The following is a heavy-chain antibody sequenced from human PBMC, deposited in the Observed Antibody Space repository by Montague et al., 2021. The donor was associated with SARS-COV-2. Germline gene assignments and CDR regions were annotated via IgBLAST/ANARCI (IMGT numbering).Heavy chain of an antibody. V-gene: IGHV4-34*01. CDR3: ARGYQLRFLEWSSRQSTFDY. Sequence: SEILSLTCSSLVSWYSGDDRKSIRLHPSHHPNSYGEISQRKNTNYNPSLKSRVTISVDTSKNQFSLKLSSVTAADTAVYYCARGYQLRFLEWSSRQSTFDYWGQGTLVTGSS. J-gene: IGHJ4*02. D-gene: IGHD3-3*01. CDR2: ISQRKNT. CDR1: VSWYSGDD.